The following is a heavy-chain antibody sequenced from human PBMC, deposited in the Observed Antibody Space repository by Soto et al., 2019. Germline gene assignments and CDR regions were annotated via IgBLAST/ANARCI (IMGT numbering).Heavy chain of an antibody. D-gene: IGHD3-10*01. J-gene: IGHJ4*02. Sequence: GGSLRLSCAVSGFSFSSYGMHWVRQAPGKGLEWVAVIWYGGSNKYYAESVKGRFTISRDDTKNSLYLQMNSLTGEDTAVYYCARDTAGSGTYMDYWGQGTLVTVSS. V-gene: IGHV3-33*01. CDR3: ARDTAGSGTYMDY. CDR2: IWYGGSNK. CDR1: GFSFSSYG.